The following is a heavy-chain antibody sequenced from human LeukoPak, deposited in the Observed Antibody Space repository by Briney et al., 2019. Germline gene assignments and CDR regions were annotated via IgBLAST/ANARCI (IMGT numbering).Heavy chain of an antibody. CDR3: ARHELLWFGELFSGWFDP. V-gene: IGHV5-51*01. CDR1: GYSFTSYW. Sequence: GESLKISCKGSGYSFTSYWIGWVRQMPGKGLEWMGIIYPGDSDTRYSPSFQGQVTISADESISTAYLQWSSLKASDTAMYYCARHELLWFGELFSGWFDPWGQGTLVTVSS. D-gene: IGHD3-10*01. J-gene: IGHJ5*02. CDR2: IYPGDSDT.